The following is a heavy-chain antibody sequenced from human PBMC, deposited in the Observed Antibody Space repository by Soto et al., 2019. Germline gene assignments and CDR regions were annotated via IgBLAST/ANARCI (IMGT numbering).Heavy chain of an antibody. V-gene: IGHV4-30-4*01. CDR3: ARERPDGARLDP. D-gene: IGHD6-6*01. J-gene: IGHJ5*02. Sequence: QVQLQESGPGLVKPSQTLSLTCTVSGGSISSGDYYWSWIRQPPGKGLEWIGYIYHSGSTYYNPSLKSRFTLSVNTSRNQSPLTLSSVTAADTAVYYCARERPDGARLDPWGQGTLVTVSS. CDR2: IYHSGST. CDR1: GGSISSGDYY.